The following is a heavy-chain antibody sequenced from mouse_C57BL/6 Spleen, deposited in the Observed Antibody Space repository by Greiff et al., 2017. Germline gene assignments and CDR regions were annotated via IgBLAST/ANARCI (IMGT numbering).Heavy chain of an antibody. CDR2: ISSGGDYI. V-gene: IGHV5-9-1*02. Sequence: DVQLVESGGGLVKPGGSLKLSCAASGFTFSDYGMHWVRQAPEKRLEWVAYISSGGDYIYYADTVKGRFTISRDNARNTLYLQMSSLKSEDTAMYYCTRVDYDGRGYAMDYWGQGTSVTVSS. CDR1: GFTFSDYG. D-gene: IGHD2-4*01. CDR3: TRVDYDGRGYAMDY. J-gene: IGHJ4*01.